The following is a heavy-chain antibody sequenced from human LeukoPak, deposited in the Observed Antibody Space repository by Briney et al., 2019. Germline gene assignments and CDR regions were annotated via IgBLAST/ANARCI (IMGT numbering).Heavy chain of an antibody. J-gene: IGHJ3*02. Sequence: ASVKVSCKASGYTFTSYYMHWVRQAPGQGLAWMGIINHSGGRLRYAQKFQGRVTLPRDTSTSTVYIELSSLRSEDTAVYYCATDVFDIWGEGTMVTVSS. CDR3: ATDVFDI. V-gene: IGHV1-46*01. CDR1: GYTFTSYY. CDR2: INHSGGRL.